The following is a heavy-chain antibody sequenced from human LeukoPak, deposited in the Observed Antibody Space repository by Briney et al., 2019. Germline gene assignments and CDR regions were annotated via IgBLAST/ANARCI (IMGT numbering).Heavy chain of an antibody. V-gene: IGHV3-21*01. CDR2: ISGSSRHI. Sequence: GGSLRLSCAASGFTFSDYFMNWVRQAPGKGLEYVSSISGSSRHIYYADSVKGRFTISRDNTKSSLYLQMNSLRAEDMAVYYCARGYCGGDCYGDWGQGTLVTVSS. D-gene: IGHD2-21*02. CDR3: ARGYCGGDCYGD. J-gene: IGHJ1*01. CDR1: GFTFSDYF.